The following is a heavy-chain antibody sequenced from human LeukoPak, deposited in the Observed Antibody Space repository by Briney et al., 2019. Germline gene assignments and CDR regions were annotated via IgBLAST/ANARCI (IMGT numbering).Heavy chain of an antibody. CDR2: ISGSGGSA. CDR3: AKDPYSSSTYFDY. J-gene: IGHJ4*02. D-gene: IGHD6-6*01. CDR1: GFTFSSYA. V-gene: IGHV3-23*01. Sequence: GGSLRLSCAASGFTFSSYAMSWVRQAPGKGLEWVSAISGSGGSAYYADSVKGRFTISRDNSKNTLYLQMNSLRAEDTAIYYCAKDPYSSSTYFDYWGQGTLAIVSS.